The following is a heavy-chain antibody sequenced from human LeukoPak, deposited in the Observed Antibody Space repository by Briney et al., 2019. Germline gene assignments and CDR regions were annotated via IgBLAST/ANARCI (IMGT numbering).Heavy chain of an antibody. CDR2: IIPIFGTA. D-gene: IGHD3-10*01. J-gene: IGHJ6*03. CDR1: GGTFSSYA. V-gene: IGHV1-69*05. Sequence: SVKVSCKAAGGTFSSYAISWVRQAPGQGLEWMGGIIPIFGTANYAQKFQGRVTITTDESTSTAYMELSSLRSEDTAVYYCASNPMVRGVPPLDYYYYMDVWGKGTTVTVSS. CDR3: ASNPMVRGVPPLDYYYYMDV.